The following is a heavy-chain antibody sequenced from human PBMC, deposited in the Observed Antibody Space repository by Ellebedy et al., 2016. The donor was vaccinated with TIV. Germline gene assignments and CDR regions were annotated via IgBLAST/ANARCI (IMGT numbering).Heavy chain of an antibody. CDR1: GYSFTSYW. CDR2: IDPSDSYT. J-gene: IGHJ5*02. D-gene: IGHD3-22*01. Sequence: GESLKISCKGSGYSFTSYWISWVRQMPGKGLEWMGRIDPSDSYTNYSPSFQGHVTISADKSISTAYLQWSSLKASDTAMYYCAADYYDSSGYGTNWFDPWGQGTLVTVSS. V-gene: IGHV5-10-1*01. CDR3: AADYYDSSGYGTNWFDP.